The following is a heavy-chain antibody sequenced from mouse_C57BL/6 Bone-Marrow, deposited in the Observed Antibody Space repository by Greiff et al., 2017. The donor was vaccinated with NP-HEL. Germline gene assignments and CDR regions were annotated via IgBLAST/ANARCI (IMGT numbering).Heavy chain of an antibody. V-gene: IGHV1-82*01. J-gene: IGHJ2*01. CDR3: ARGTTGDY. D-gene: IGHD1-1*01. CDR2: IYPGDGDT. Sequence: VQLQQSGPELVKPGASVKISCKASGYAFSSSWMNWVKQRPGKGLEWIGRIYPGDGDTNYNGKFKGKATLTADKSSSTAYMQLSSLTSEDSAVYFCARGTTGDYWGQGTTLTVSS. CDR1: GYAFSSSW.